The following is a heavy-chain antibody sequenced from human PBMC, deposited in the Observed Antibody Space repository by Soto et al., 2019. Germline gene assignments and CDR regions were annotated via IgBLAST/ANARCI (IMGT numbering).Heavy chain of an antibody. CDR1: GGFFSGYY. D-gene: IGHD2-2*01. V-gene: IGHV4-34*01. Sequence: SETLSLTCAVYGGFFSGYYWSWIRQPPGKGLEWIGEINHSGSTNYNPSLKSRVTISVDTSKNQFSLKLSSVTAADTAVYYCARGPTYPRGVFDYWGQGTLVTVSS. CDR2: INHSGST. CDR3: ARGPTYPRGVFDY. J-gene: IGHJ4*02.